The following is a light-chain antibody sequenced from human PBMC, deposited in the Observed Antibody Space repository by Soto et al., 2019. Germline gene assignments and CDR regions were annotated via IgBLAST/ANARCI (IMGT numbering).Light chain of an antibody. CDR3: KHYKSYSKA. J-gene: IGKJ1*01. CDR1: QTISSW. Sequence: DIQMTQSPSTLSGSVGDRETITCWASQTISSWLAWYQQKPGKAPKLLIYKASTLKSGVPSRFSGSGSGTESTLTIRSLQPDDFATYCSKHYKSYSKASGQVTNVDI. CDR2: KAS. V-gene: IGKV1-5*03.